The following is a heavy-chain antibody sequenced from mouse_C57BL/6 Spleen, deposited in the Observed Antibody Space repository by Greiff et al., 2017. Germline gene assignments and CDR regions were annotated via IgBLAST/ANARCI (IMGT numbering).Heavy chain of an antibody. J-gene: IGHJ4*01. V-gene: IGHV3-6*01. CDR1: GYSITSGYY. Sequence: ESGPGLVKPSQSLSLTCSVTGYSITSGYYWNWIRQFPGNKLEWMGYISYDGSNNYNPSLKNRISITRDTSKNQFFLKLNSVTTEDTATYYCARVDGYYHNAMDYWGQGTSVTVSS. CDR2: ISYDGSN. D-gene: IGHD2-3*01. CDR3: ARVDGYYHNAMDY.